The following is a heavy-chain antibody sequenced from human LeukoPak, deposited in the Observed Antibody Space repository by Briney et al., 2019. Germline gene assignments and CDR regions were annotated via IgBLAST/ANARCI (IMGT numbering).Heavy chain of an antibody. V-gene: IGHV4-31*03. CDR3: ARVTTVAGSDYFDY. CDR2: IYYSGST. Sequence: SETLSLTCTVSGGSISSGGYYWSWIRQHPGKGLEWIGYIYYSGSTYYNPSLKSRVTISVDTSKNHFSLKLSSVTAADTAVYYCARVTTVAGSDYFDYWGQGTPVTVSS. J-gene: IGHJ4*02. D-gene: IGHD6-19*01. CDR1: GGSISSGGYY.